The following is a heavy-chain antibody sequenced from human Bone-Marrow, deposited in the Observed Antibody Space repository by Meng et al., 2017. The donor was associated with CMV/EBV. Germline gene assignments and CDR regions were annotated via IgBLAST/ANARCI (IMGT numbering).Heavy chain of an antibody. V-gene: IGHV3-23*01. CDR3: ARAGSLLWFGESLGY. CDR1: GFAFSNYA. Sequence: GGSLRLSCAASGFAFSNYAMSWVRQAPGKGLEWVSGIRGISGSGDTTYYADSVKGRFTISRDNSNNTLYLQMNSLRAEDTAVYYCARAGSLLWFGESLGYWGQGTLVTVSS. CDR2: IRGISGSGDTT. D-gene: IGHD3-10*01. J-gene: IGHJ4*02.